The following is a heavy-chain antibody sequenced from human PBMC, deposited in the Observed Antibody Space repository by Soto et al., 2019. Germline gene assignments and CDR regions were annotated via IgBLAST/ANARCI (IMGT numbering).Heavy chain of an antibody. CDR1: GFTFSDYY. D-gene: IGHD6-13*01. J-gene: IGHJ4*02. Sequence: GGSLGLSCAASGFTFSDYYMSWIRQAPGKGLEWVSYISSSGSTIYYADSVKGRFTISRDNAKNSLYLQMNSLRAEDTAVYYCARARTPDSSFDYWGQGTLVTVSS. CDR3: ARARTPDSSFDY. CDR2: ISSSGSTI. V-gene: IGHV3-11*01.